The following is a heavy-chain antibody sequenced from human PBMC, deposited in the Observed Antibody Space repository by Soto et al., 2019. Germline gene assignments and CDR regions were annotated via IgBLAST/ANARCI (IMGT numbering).Heavy chain of an antibody. CDR3: ARVPKFDWLPYYFDY. J-gene: IGHJ4*02. V-gene: IGHV4-31*03. D-gene: IGHD3-9*01. Sequence: SETLSLTCTVSGGSISSGGYYWSWIRQHPGKGLEWIGYIYYSGSTCYNPSLRSRVTMSVDTSKNQFSLKLSSVTAADTAVYYCARVPKFDWLPYYFDYWGQGTLVTVSS. CDR1: GGSISSGGYY. CDR2: IYYSGST.